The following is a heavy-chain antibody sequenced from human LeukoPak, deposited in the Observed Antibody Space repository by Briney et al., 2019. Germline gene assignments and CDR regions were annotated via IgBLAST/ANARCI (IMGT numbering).Heavy chain of an antibody. CDR2: MSPNSGNT. J-gene: IGHJ6*03. Sequence: ASVKVSCKASGYTLTSYDINWVRQATGQGLEWMGWMSPNSGNTGYAQKFQGRVTMTRNTSISTAYMELSSLRSEDTAVYYCARVRPYYYYMDVWGKGTTVTISS. D-gene: IGHD6-25*01. CDR1: GYTLTSYD. CDR3: ARVRPYYYYMDV. V-gene: IGHV1-8*01.